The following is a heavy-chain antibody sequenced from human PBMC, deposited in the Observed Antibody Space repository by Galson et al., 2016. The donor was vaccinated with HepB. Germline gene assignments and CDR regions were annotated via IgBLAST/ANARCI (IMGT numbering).Heavy chain of an antibody. V-gene: IGHV3-74*01. CDR3: ARVKRYGDSPYYYYALDV. J-gene: IGHJ6*02. Sequence: SLRLSCAASGYTFSGYWMHWVRQAPGKGLVWVSHINVDGSRTTYADSVKGRFTISRDNAKNTLYLHMNSLRAEDTAVYYCARVKRYGDSPYYYYALDVWGQGTTVTVSS. D-gene: IGHD4-17*01. CDR1: GYTFSGYW. CDR2: INVDGSRT.